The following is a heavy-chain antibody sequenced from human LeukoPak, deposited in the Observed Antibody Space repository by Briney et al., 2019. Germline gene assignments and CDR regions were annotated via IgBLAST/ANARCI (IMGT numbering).Heavy chain of an antibody. CDR1: GFSFSTYW. V-gene: IGHV3-7*01. Sequence: GGSLRLSCAASGFSFSTYWMSWVRQTPEKGLEFVANIDQGGSVRNYMDSLKGRCTISRDNAKKSLYLEINSLKADDTAVYYCARDPESSSFDLWGRGALVTVSS. D-gene: IGHD6-13*01. J-gene: IGHJ4*02. CDR3: ARDPESSSFDL. CDR2: IDQGGSVR.